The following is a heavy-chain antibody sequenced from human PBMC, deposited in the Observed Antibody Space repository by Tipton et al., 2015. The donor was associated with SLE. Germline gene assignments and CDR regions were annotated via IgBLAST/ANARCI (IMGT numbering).Heavy chain of an antibody. Sequence: TLSLTCSVSGDSINSFYWSWIRQPPGKGLEWIGYIYFSGSTDYNPSLKSRVSISVDTSKNQFSLKLNSVTAADTAVYYCARGGSGGYEGLSDYYGMAVWGQGTTVTVSS. J-gene: IGHJ6*02. D-gene: IGHD1-26*01. CDR1: GDSINSFY. V-gene: IGHV4-59*01. CDR3: ARGGSGGYEGLSDYYGMAV. CDR2: IYFSGST.